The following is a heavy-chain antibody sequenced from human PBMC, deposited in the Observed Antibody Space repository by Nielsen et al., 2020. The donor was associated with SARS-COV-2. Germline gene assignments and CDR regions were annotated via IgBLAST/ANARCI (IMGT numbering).Heavy chain of an antibody. CDR2: IYYSGST. V-gene: IGHV4-59*12. CDR3: ARGRGQRGYYYYYGMDV. J-gene: IGHJ6*02. D-gene: IGHD6-25*01. Sequence: SETLSLTCTVSGGSISSYYWSWIRQPPGKGLEWIGDIYYSGSTNYNPSLKSRVTISVDTSKNQFSLKLSSVTAADTAVYYCARGRGQRGYYYYYGMDVWGQGTTVTVSS. CDR1: GGSISSYY.